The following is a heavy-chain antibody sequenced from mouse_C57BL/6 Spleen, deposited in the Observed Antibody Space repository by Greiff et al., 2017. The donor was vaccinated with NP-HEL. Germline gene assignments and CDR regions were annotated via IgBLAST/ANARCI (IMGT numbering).Heavy chain of an antibody. J-gene: IGHJ4*01. CDR3: ARSLYGYGYAMDY. V-gene: IGHV7-3*01. Sequence: EVMLVESGGGLVQPGGSLSLSCAASGFTFTDYYMSWVRQPPGKALEWLGFIRNKANGYTTEYSASVKGRFTISRDNSQSILYLQMNALRAEDSATYYCARSLYGYGYAMDYWGQGTSVTVSS. D-gene: IGHD2-2*01. CDR2: IRNKANGYTT. CDR1: GFTFTDYY.